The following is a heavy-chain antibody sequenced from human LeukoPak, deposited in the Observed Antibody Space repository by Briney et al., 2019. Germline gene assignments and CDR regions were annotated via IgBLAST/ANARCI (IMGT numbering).Heavy chain of an antibody. Sequence: ASVKVSCKASGGTFSSYAISWVRQAPGQGLEWMGGIIPIFGTANYAQKFQGRVTITADESTSTAYMELSSLRSEDTAVYYCARVVSRLWYYDILTGYYNWFDSWGQGTLVTVSS. V-gene: IGHV1-69*13. D-gene: IGHD3-9*01. CDR2: IIPIFGTA. CDR1: GGTFSSYA. J-gene: IGHJ5*01. CDR3: ARVVSRLWYYDILTGYYNWFDS.